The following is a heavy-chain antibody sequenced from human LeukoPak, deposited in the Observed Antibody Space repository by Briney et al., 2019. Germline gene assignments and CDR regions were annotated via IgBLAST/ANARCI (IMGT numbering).Heavy chain of an antibody. CDR3: ARDYYDSSGYPKPGDY. J-gene: IGHJ4*02. Sequence: GGSLRLSCAASGFTVSSNYMSWVRQAPGKGLEWVSVIYSGGSTYYADSVKGRFTISRDNSKNTLYLQMNSLRAEDTAVYYCARDYYDSSGYPKPGDYWGQGTLVPVSS. V-gene: IGHV3-66*01. D-gene: IGHD3-22*01. CDR2: IYSGGST. CDR1: GFTVSSNY.